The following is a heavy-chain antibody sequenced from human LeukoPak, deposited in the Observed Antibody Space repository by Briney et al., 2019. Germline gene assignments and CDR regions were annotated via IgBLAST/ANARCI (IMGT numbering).Heavy chain of an antibody. D-gene: IGHD3-3*01. CDR3: ARVAPIVRFLEWLPERTKRALNHYYYMDV. CDR1: GGSISSYY. Sequence: SETLSLTCTVSGGSISSYYWSWIRQPPGKGLEWIGYIYYSGSTNYNPSLKSRVTISVDTSKNQFSLKLSSVTAADTAVYYCARVAPIVRFLEWLPERTKRALNHYYYMDVWGKGTTVTVSS. J-gene: IGHJ6*03. CDR2: IYYSGST. V-gene: IGHV4-59*01.